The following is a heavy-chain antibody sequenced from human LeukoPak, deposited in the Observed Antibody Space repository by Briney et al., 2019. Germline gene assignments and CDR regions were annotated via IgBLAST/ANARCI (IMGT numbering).Heavy chain of an antibody. CDR3: DV. Sequence: GGSLRLSCAASGFTFSSYAMSWVRQAPGKGLEWVANIKQDGTEKYYADSVKGRFTISRDNSKNTLYLQMNSLRAEDTAVYGMDVWGQGTTVTVSS. V-gene: IGHV3-7*01. CDR1: GFTFSSYA. J-gene: IGHJ6*02. CDR2: IKQDGTEK.